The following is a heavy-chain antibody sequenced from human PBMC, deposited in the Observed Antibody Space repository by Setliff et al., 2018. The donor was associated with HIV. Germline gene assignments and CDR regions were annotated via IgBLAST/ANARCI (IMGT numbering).Heavy chain of an antibody. CDR3: ARVFPPIRGAPFGTPPGAFDI. CDR1: GGSMSTYY. J-gene: IGHJ3*02. CDR2: VYTSGST. V-gene: IGHV4-4*07. Sequence: PSETLSLTCSVSGGSMSTYYWSWIRQPAGKRLEWIGRVYTSGSTIYNPSPRSRVTMSVDTSKSQFSLKLNSVAAADTAVYYCARVFPPIRGAPFGTPPGAFDIWGQGTMVTVSS. D-gene: IGHD2-15*01.